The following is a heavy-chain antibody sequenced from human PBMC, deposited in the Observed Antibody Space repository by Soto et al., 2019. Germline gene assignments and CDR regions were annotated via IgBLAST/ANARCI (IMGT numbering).Heavy chain of an antibody. J-gene: IGHJ6*02. D-gene: IGHD3-10*01. V-gene: IGHV3-30*18. Sequence: PGGSLRLSCAASGFTFSSYGMHWVRQAPGKGLEWVAVISYDGSNKYYADSVKGRFTISRDNSKNTLYLQMSSLRAEDTAVYYCAKVTMVRGVMYYYYYYGMDVWGQGTTVTVSS. CDR2: ISYDGSNK. CDR1: GFTFSSYG. CDR3: AKVTMVRGVMYYYYYYGMDV.